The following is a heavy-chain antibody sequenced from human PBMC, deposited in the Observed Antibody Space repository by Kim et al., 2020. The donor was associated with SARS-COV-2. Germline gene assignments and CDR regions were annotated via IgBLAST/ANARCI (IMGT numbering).Heavy chain of an antibody. Sequence: CCAGPGKGRFTNSRANSKNTLYLQMSGLRAEDTAVYYCATGYTSGWYYFDSWGQGTLVTVSS. CDR3: ATGYTSGWYYFDS. V-gene: IGHV3-23*01. D-gene: IGHD6-19*01. J-gene: IGHJ4*02.